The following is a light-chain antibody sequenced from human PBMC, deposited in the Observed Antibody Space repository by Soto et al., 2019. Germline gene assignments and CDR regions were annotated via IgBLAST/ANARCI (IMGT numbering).Light chain of an antibody. V-gene: IGLV1-40*01. J-gene: IGLJ3*02. Sequence: QLVLTQPPSVSGAPGQRVTISCTGSNSNIGTGYDVHWYQQFPGTAPKLLIYTNTNRPSGVPDRFSASKSGTSASLAITGLQPEDEADYFCLSYDPSLSGWVFGGGTQLTVL. CDR3: LSYDPSLSGWV. CDR2: TNT. CDR1: NSNIGTGYD.